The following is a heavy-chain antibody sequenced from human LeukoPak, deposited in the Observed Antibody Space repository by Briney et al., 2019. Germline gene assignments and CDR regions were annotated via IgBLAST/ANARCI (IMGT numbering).Heavy chain of an antibody. CDR2: VNHSGST. V-gene: IGHV4-34*01. Sequence: PSETLSLTCAVYGGSFSGYYWSWIRQPPGKGLEWIGEVNHSGSTNYNPSLKSRVTISVDTSKNQFSLKLNSVTAADTAVYYCARLMVRGVDYYYYYMDVWGKGTTVTISS. CDR1: GGSFSGYY. J-gene: IGHJ6*03. CDR3: ARLMVRGVDYYYYYMDV. D-gene: IGHD3-10*01.